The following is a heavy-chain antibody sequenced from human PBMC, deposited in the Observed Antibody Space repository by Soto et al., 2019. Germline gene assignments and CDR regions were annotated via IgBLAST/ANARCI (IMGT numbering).Heavy chain of an antibody. D-gene: IGHD6-19*01. V-gene: IGHV1-69*12. Sequence: QVQLVQSGAEGKKPGSSVKVSCKASGGTFSRFGISWVRQAPGQGLEWMGGIIPIFGKGDYAPKFRGRVTFTADEVTTTVYMEMSSLSSGDTAVYYCARVAGPDFSHYYGIDLWGQGTTVTVSS. CDR2: IIPIFGKG. J-gene: IGHJ6*02. CDR3: ARVAGPDFSHYYGIDL. CDR1: GGTFSRFG.